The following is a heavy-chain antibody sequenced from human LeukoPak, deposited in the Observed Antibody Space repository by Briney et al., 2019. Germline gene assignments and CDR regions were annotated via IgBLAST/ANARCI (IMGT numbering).Heavy chain of an antibody. J-gene: IGHJ2*01. CDR1: GFTFSSYW. V-gene: IGHV3-7*03. CDR2: IKQDGSEK. Sequence: GGSLRLSCAASGFTFSSYWMSWVRQAPGKGLEWVANIKQDGSEKYYVDSVKGRFTISRDNSKNSLYLQMNSLRTVDTALYYCAKESAAMGPFYFDLWGRGTLVTVSS. D-gene: IGHD2-2*01. CDR3: AKESAAMGPFYFDL.